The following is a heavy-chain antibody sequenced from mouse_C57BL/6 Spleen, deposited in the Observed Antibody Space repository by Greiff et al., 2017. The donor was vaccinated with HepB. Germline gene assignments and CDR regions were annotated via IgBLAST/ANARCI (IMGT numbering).Heavy chain of an antibody. CDR1: GFTFSSYA. V-gene: IGHV5-4*01. CDR3: AIDRDYDYDGILFAY. D-gene: IGHD2-4*01. Sequence: EVMLVESGGGLVKPGGSLKLSCAASGFTFSSYAMSWVRQTPEKRLEWVATISDGGSYTYYPDNVKGRFTISRDNAKNNLYLQMSHLKSEDTAMYYCAIDRDYDYDGILFAYWGQGTLVTVSA. J-gene: IGHJ3*01. CDR2: ISDGGSYT.